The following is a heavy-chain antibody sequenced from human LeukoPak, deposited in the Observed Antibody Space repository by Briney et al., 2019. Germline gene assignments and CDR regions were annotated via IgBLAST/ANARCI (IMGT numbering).Heavy chain of an antibody. CDR2: IWYDGSHQ. CDR1: GFSFSTYG. Sequence: GRSLRLSCAAYGFSFSTYGMHWVRQAPGKGLESVAVIWYDGSHQYYADSVKGRFTISRDMSNNNLYLQMNNLRVDDTALYYCARDLGLRYGSGTYRFDPWGQGTQVIVSS. D-gene: IGHD3-10*01. J-gene: IGHJ5*02. CDR3: ARDLGLRYGSGTYRFDP. V-gene: IGHV3-33*08.